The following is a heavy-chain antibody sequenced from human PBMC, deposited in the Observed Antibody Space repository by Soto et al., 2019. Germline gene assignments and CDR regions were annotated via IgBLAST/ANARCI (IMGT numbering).Heavy chain of an antibody. Sequence: PSETLSLTCTVSGGSVTSYYWSWLRQPPGKGMEWIGYLYYSGSTSYNPSLKSRVTMSVDMSKNQFSLTLTSVTAADTAVYYCARGTDYTQIASYHYGLDVWGQGTTVTVSS. CDR3: ARGTDYTQIASYHYGLDV. CDR2: LYYSGST. V-gene: IGHV4-59*02. D-gene: IGHD4-4*01. J-gene: IGHJ6*02. CDR1: GGSVTSYY.